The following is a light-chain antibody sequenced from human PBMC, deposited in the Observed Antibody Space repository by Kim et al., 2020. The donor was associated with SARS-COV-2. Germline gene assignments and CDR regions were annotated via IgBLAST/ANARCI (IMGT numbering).Light chain of an antibody. CDR3: QSFDSSLSGPV. J-gene: IGLJ3*02. CDR1: SSNIGAGYG. CDR2: GNS. V-gene: IGLV1-40*01. Sequence: GVTISCTGTSSNIGAGYGAHWYQQLPGTVPKLLIFGNSKRPSGVPDRISGSKSGTSASLAITGLQAEDEADYYCQSFDSSLSGPVFGGGTQLTVL.